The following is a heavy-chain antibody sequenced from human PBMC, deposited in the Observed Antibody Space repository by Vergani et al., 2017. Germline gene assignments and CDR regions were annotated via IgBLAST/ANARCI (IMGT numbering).Heavy chain of an antibody. D-gene: IGHD6-19*01. J-gene: IGHJ5*02. CDR2: IHYSENT. Sequence: QVQLQESGPGLVKPSQTLSLTCSVSFDSIRNLYCNWSRQPPGKGLEWIGSIHYSENTNYNPSLKTRVTISVDTSKNQFSLTLTSVTAADTAVYYCASDTHSGQRADRWGQGILVTVTS. CDR3: ASDTHSGQRADR. V-gene: IGHV4-59*11. CDR1: FDSIRNLY.